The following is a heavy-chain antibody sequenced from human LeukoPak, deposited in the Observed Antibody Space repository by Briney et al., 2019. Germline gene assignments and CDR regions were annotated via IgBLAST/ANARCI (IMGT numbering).Heavy chain of an antibody. J-gene: IGHJ4*02. CDR2: IYHSGST. CDR1: GGSISTYY. V-gene: IGHV4-59*01. CDR3: ARGGGYASPIGY. D-gene: IGHD5-12*01. Sequence: SETLSLTCTLSGGSISTYYWSWIRRPPGKGLEWIGYIYHSGSTNYNPSLKSRVTIPVDTSKNQFSLKLSSVTAADTAVYYCARGGGYASPIGYWGQGALVTVSS.